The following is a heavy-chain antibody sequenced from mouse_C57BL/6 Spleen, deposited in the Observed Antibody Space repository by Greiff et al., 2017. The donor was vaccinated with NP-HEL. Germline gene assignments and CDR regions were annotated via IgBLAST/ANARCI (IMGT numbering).Heavy chain of an antibody. CDR2: IIPSNGGT. CDR1: GYTFTSYW. Sequence: QVQLQQPGTELVKPGASVKLSCKASGYTFTSYWMHWVKQRPGQGLEWIGNIIPSNGGTNYNEKFKSKATLTVDKSSSTAYMQLSSLTSEDSAVYYCARGSETYYGPYYYAMDYWGQGTSVTVSS. V-gene: IGHV1-53*01. J-gene: IGHJ4*01. D-gene: IGHD1-1*01. CDR3: ARGSETYYGPYYYAMDY.